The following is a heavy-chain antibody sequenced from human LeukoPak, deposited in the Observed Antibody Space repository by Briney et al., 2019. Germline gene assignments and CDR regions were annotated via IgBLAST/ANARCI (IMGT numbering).Heavy chain of an antibody. CDR3: ASPRDGYNYFDY. CDR1: GGSISSSSYY. J-gene: IGHJ4*02. V-gene: IGHV4-39*07. D-gene: IGHD5-24*01. CDR2: IYYSGST. Sequence: SETLSLTCTVSGGSISSSSYYWGWIRQPPGKGLEWIGSIYYSGSTYYNPSLKSRVTISIDTSKNQFSLKLSFVTAADTAVYYCASPRDGYNYFDYWGQGTLVTVSS.